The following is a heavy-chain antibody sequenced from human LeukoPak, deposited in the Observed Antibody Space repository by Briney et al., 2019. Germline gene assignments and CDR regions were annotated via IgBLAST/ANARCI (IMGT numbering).Heavy chain of an antibody. Sequence: SETLSLTCTVSGGSISSYYWSWIRQPPGKGLEWLGYIYYSGSTNYNPSLKSRVTISVDTSKNQFSLKLSSVTAADTAVYYCAREWSIREVNSYGMDVWGKGTTVTVSS. CDR2: IYYSGST. CDR1: GGSISSYY. CDR3: AREWSIREVNSYGMDV. J-gene: IGHJ6*04. V-gene: IGHV4-59*01. D-gene: IGHD3-10*01.